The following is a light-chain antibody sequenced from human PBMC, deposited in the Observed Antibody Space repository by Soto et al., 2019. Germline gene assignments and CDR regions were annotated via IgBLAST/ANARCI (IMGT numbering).Light chain of an antibody. CDR3: ATWDGSLPGEV. CDR2: DNN. J-gene: IGLJ2*01. CDR1: SSNIGNND. Sequence: QSVLTQSPSVSAAPGQKVTISCSGSSSNIGNNDVSWYQQLPGTAPKLLIYDNNKRPSGIPDRFSGSKSGTSGTLDITGLQTGEEADYYCATWDGSLPGEVFGGGTKLTVL. V-gene: IGLV1-51*01.